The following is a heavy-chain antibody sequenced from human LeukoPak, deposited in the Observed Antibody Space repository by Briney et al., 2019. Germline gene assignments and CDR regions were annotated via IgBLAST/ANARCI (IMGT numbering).Heavy chain of an antibody. V-gene: IGHV1-69*05. D-gene: IGHD6-6*01. CDR3: AKTGVEYASSSGVLDS. Sequence: SVKVSCKASGGTFRSSAITWVRQAPGHRFEWLGQFSPIFGIADYAQKFQGRLTITTDESTSTAYLELSGLRSEDTALYYCAKTGVEYASSSGVLDSWGQGTLVTVSS. CDR2: FSPIFGIA. J-gene: IGHJ4*02. CDR1: GGTFRSSA.